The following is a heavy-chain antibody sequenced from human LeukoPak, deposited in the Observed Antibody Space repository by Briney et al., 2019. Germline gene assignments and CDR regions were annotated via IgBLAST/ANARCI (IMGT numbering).Heavy chain of an antibody. Sequence: GGSLRLSCAASGFTLSNYWMHWVRQAPGKRLVWVSRGEGDGTTSTYADSVKGRFTISRDNAKNTLYLQMNSLRADDTAVYYCTKSDHFDYWGQGTLVTVSS. V-gene: IGHV3-74*03. J-gene: IGHJ4*02. D-gene: IGHD2-21*02. CDR2: GEGDGTTS. CDR1: GFTLSNYW. CDR3: TKSDHFDY.